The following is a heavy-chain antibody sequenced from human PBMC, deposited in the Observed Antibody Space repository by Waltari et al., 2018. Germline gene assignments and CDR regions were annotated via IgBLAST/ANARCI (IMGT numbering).Heavy chain of an antibody. Sequence: EMQLVESGGGLVLPGGSLRLSYAASAFHFNTYAMNWVRQAPGKGLEWVSSISSSGETIYYADSVKGRFTISRDNAQKSLFLQMSSLSAEDTAVYFCARSGDSSGYYYMTDAFHLWGQGTMVTVSS. J-gene: IGHJ3*01. CDR2: ISSSGETI. D-gene: IGHD3-22*01. V-gene: IGHV3-48*03. CDR3: ARSGDSSGYYYMTDAFHL. CDR1: AFHFNTYA.